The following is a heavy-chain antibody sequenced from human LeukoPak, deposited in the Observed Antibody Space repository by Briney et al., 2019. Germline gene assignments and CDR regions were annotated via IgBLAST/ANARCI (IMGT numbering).Heavy chain of an antibody. CDR2: ISAYNGNT. D-gene: IGHD3-16*02. Sequence: ASVKVSCKASGYTFTSYGISWVRQAPGQGLEWMGWISAYNGNTKYAQKLQGRVTMTTDTSTSTAYMELRSLRSDDTAVYYCARDVESFGGVIKYFDYWGQGTLVTVSS. CDR1: GYTFTSYG. J-gene: IGHJ4*02. V-gene: IGHV1-18*01. CDR3: ARDVESFGGVIKYFDY.